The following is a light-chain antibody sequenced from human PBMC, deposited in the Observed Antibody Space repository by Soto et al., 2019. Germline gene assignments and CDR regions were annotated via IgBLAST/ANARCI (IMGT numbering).Light chain of an antibody. Sequence: EIVLTQSPGTLSLSPGERATLSCRASQSVSSNYLAWYQQKPGQAPRLLIYGASNRATGIPDRFSGGGSGTGFTLTISRLEPEDFAVYFCQQYGSSPPFTFGQGTKVDIK. J-gene: IGKJ2*01. V-gene: IGKV3-20*01. CDR3: QQYGSSPPFT. CDR1: QSVSSNY. CDR2: GAS.